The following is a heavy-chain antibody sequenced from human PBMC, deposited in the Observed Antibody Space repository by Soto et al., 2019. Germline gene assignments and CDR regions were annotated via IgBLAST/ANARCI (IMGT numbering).Heavy chain of an antibody. CDR1: GFTFSSYA. CDR3: AKGPMVRGVIIEFSYAFDI. D-gene: IGHD3-10*01. Sequence: GGSLRLSCAASGFTFSSYAMSWVRQAPGKGLEWVSAISGSGGSTYYADSVKGRFTISRDNSKNTLYLQMNSLRAEDTAVYYCAKGPMVRGVIIEFSYAFDIWGQGTMVTVSS. CDR2: ISGSGGST. J-gene: IGHJ3*02. V-gene: IGHV3-23*01.